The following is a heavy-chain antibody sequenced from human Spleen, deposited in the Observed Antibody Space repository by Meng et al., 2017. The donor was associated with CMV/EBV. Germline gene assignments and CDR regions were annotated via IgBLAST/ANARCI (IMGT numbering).Heavy chain of an antibody. V-gene: IGHV1-2*02. CDR1: GYTFTGYY. J-gene: IGHJ3*02. CDR2: INPYSGGT. D-gene: IGHD3-3*01. Sequence: ASVKVSCKASGYTFTGYYMHWVRQAPGQGLEWMGWINPYSGGTNYAQKFQGRVTMTRDTSISTAYMELSRLRSDDTAVYYCARAYYDFWSGYDAFDIWGQGTMVTVSS. CDR3: ARAYYDFWSGYDAFDI.